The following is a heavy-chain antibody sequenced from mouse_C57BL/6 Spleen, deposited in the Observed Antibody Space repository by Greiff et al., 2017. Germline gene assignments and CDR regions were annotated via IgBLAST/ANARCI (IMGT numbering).Heavy chain of an antibody. CDR2: IYPGSGST. J-gene: IGHJ4*01. CDR1: GYTFTSYW. CDR3: ARGIYDGYYSYAMDY. V-gene: IGHV1-55*01. D-gene: IGHD2-3*01. Sequence: QVHVKQPGAELVKPGASVKMSCKASGYTFTSYWITWVKQRPGQGLEWIGDIYPGSGSTNYNEKFKSKATLTVDTSSSTAYMQLSSLTSEDSAVYYCARGIYDGYYSYAMDYWGQGTSVTVSS.